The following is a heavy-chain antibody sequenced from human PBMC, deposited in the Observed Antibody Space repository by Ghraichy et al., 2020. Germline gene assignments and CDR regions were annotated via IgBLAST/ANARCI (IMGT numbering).Heavy chain of an antibody. CDR2: LYWDDDT. D-gene: IGHD2-8*02. CDR1: GFSLSTSGVG. J-gene: IGHJ4*02. V-gene: IGHV2-5*02. CDR3: AHLGGYGILWDY. Sequence: SGPTLVKPTQTLTLTCTFSGFSLSTSGVGVGWIRQPPGKALEWLALLYWDDDTRYSPSLKSRLTITKDTSRNQVVLTMTNMDPVDTATYYCAHLGGYGILWDYWGQGTLVTVSS.